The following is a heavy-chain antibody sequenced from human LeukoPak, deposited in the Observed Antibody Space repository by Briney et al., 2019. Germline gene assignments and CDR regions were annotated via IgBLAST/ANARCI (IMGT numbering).Heavy chain of an antibody. CDR1: GYSFTSYW. J-gene: IGHJ6*03. V-gene: IGHV5-51*01. Sequence: GESLKISCKGSGYSFTSYWIGWVRQMPGKGLEWMGIIYPGESATRYSPSFQGQVTISAHKSISTAYLQWSTLKASDTAMYYCARHVVVAASSHYYYMDVWGKGTTVTVSS. CDR2: IYPGESAT. CDR3: ARHVVVAASSHYYYMDV. D-gene: IGHD2-15*01.